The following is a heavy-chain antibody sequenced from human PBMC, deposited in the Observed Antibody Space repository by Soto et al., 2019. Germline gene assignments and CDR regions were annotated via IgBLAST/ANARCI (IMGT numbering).Heavy chain of an antibody. V-gene: IGHV4-59*01. CDR3: ARGSYGAHAFDI. J-gene: IGHJ3*02. CDR2: IYYSGST. CDR1: GGSISSYY. D-gene: IGHD4-17*01. Sequence: PSETLSLTCTVSGGSISSYYWSWIRQPPGKGLEWIGHIYYSGSTNYNPSLKSRVTISVDTSKNQFSLKLSSVTAADTAVYYCARGSYGAHAFDIWGQGTMVTVSS.